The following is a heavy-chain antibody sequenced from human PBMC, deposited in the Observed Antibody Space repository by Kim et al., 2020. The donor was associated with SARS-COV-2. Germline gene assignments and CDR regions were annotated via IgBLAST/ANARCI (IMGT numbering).Heavy chain of an antibody. CDR1: GYTFTSHA. D-gene: IGHD3-10*01. CDR3: GRDPLWFGEEGMIDY. Sequence: ASVKVSCKASGYTFTSHAVNWVRQAPGQRPEWMGWINSGNGNTKFSQKFQGRVTITRDTSATTAYMELSSLRSEDTAIYYCGRDPLWFGEEGMIDYWGQGTLVTVSS. CDR2: INSGNGNT. J-gene: IGHJ4*02. V-gene: IGHV1-3*01.